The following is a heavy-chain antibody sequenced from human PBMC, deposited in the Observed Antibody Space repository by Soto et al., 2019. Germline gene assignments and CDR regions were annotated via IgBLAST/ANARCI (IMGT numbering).Heavy chain of an antibody. V-gene: IGHV4-61*01. J-gene: IGHJ4*02. CDR1: GGSVSSGSYY. D-gene: IGHD6-6*01. CDR2: IYYSGST. CDR3: ARVLVAARLIAYLDY. Sequence: SETLSLTCTVSGGSVSSGSYYWSWIRQPPGKGLEWIGYIYYSGSTNYNPSLKSRVTISVDTSKNQFSLKLSSVTAADTAVYYCARVLVAARLIAYLDYWGQGTLVTVSS.